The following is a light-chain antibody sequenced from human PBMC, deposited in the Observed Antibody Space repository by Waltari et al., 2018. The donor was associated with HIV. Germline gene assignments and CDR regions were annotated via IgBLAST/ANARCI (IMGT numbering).Light chain of an antibody. J-gene: IGLJ1*01. CDR2: KNH. CDR1: SSNIGNDN. V-gene: IGLV1-47*01. CDR3: VGWDGSLSGYV. Sequence: QSVLTQPPSASGTPGQTVTISCSGSSSNIGNDNVYWYQQLPGMTPKLLIYKNHQRPSGVPDRFAGSKSGTSASLAISGLRSEDEADYYCVGWDGSLSGYVFGAGTKVTVL.